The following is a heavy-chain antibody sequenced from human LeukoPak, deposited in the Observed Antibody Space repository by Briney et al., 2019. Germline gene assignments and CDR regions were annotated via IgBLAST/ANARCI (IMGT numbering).Heavy chain of an antibody. D-gene: IGHD3-22*01. CDR1: GGTFSSYA. Sequence: SVKVSCKASGGTFSSYAISWVRRAPGQGLEWMGGIIPIFGTANYAQKFQGRVTITADESTSTAYMELSSLRSEDTAVYYCARDDYDSSGYYYHGYWGQGTLVTVSS. CDR2: IIPIFGTA. CDR3: ARDDYDSSGYYYHGY. J-gene: IGHJ4*02. V-gene: IGHV1-69*13.